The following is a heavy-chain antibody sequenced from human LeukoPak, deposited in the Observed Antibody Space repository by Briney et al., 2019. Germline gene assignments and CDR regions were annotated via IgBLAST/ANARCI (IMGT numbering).Heavy chain of an antibody. CDR3: ARVLSRRFDY. CDR2: INPSGGST. J-gene: IGHJ4*02. Sequence: ASVKVSCKASGYTLTSYYLHWVRQAPGQGLEWMAIINPSGGSTSHAQKLQGRVTMTTDTSTSTAYMELRSLRSDDTAVYYCARVLSRRFDYWGQGTLVTVSS. D-gene: IGHD2/OR15-2a*01. CDR1: GYTLTSYY. V-gene: IGHV1-46*01.